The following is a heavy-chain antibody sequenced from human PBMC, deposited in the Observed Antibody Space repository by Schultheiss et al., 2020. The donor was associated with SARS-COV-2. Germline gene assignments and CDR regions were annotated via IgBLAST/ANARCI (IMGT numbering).Heavy chain of an antibody. J-gene: IGHJ6*02. V-gene: IGHV3-30*18. CDR1: GFTFITYG. CDR2: ISYDGTKK. Sequence: GGSLRLSCAASGFTFITYGMHWVRQAPGKGLEWVSVISYDGTKKYYADSVKGRFTISRDNSKNTLYLQMSSLRGDDTAVYYCAKDLSGWYSSSSLYGMDVWGQGTTVTVSS. D-gene: IGHD6-6*01. CDR3: AKDLSGWYSSSSLYGMDV.